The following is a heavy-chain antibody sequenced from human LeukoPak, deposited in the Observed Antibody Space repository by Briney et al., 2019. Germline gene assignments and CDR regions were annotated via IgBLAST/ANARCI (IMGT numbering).Heavy chain of an antibody. V-gene: IGHV3-49*04. J-gene: IGHJ4*02. CDR2: IRSKAYGGTP. Sequence: LSGGSLRLSCTASGFTFGDYAMSWVRQAPGKGLEWVGFIRSKAYGGTPEYAASVKGRFTISRDDSKSIAYPQMNSLKTEDTAMYFCTRIGTSGGEFDYWGQGTLVTVSS. D-gene: IGHD2-2*01. CDR3: TRIGTSGGEFDY. CDR1: GFTFGDYA.